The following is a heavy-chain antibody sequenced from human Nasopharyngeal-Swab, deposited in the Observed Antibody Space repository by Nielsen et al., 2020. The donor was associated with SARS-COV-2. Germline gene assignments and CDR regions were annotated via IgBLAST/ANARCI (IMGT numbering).Heavy chain of an antibody. CDR2: INPHSGGT. CDR1: GYTFTGYY. J-gene: IGHJ3*02. Sequence: ASVKVSCKASGYTFTGYYMHWVRQAPGQGLEWMGWINPHSGGTNYAQKFQGRVTMTRDTSISTAYMELSRLRSDDTAVYYCARGSAVAGLGMRDAFDIWGQGTMVTVSS. V-gene: IGHV1-2*02. D-gene: IGHD6-19*01. CDR3: ARGSAVAGLGMRDAFDI.